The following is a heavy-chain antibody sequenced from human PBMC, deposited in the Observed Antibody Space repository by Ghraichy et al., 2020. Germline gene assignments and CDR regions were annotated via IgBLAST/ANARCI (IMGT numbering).Heavy chain of an antibody. Sequence: SETLSLTCTVSGGSISSGDYYWSWIRQPPGKGLEWIGYIYYSGSTYYNPSLKSRVTISVDTSKNQFSLKLSSVTAADTAVYYCARVDYCSGGSCYRAFDIWGQGTMVTVSS. CDR2: IYYSGST. D-gene: IGHD2-15*01. V-gene: IGHV4-30-4*01. CDR1: GGSISSGDYY. J-gene: IGHJ3*02. CDR3: ARVDYCSGGSCYRAFDI.